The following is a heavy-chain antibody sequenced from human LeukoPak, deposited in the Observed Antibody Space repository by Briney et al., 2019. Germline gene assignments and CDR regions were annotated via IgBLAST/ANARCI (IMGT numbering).Heavy chain of an antibody. CDR3: ARAGYDFWSGHYYYYGMDV. D-gene: IGHD3-3*01. CDR1: GFTFSSYA. CDR2: ISYDGSNK. J-gene: IGHJ6*02. Sequence: GRSLRLSCAASGFTFSSYAMHWVRQAPGKGLGWVAVISYDGSNKYYADSVKGRFTISRDNSKNTLYLQMNSLRAEDTAVYYCARAGYDFWSGHYYYYGMDVWGQGTTVTVSS. V-gene: IGHV3-30-3*01.